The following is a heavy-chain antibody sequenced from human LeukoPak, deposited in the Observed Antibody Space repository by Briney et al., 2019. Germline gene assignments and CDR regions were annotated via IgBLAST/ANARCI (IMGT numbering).Heavy chain of an antibody. D-gene: IGHD3-10*01. CDR2: IYNSGST. J-gene: IGHJ4*02. CDR3: ARASTLYFFYY. Sequence: PSETLSLTCTVSGGSISSYYWSWIRQSPGKGLEWIGYIYNSGSTDYNPSFKSRVTISVDTSKNQFSLKLTSVTAADTALYYCARASTLYFFYYWGQGTLVTVSS. CDR1: GGSISSYY. V-gene: IGHV4-59*01.